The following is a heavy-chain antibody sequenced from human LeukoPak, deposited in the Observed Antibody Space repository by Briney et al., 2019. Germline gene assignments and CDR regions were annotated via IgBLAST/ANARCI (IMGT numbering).Heavy chain of an antibody. V-gene: IGHV3-48*03. CDR2: ISSSCSTI. J-gene: IGHJ6*04. D-gene: IGHD3-10*02. Sequence: GGSLRLSCAASGFTFSSYEMNWVRQAPGPGLERVSYISSSCSTIYYADSVMCRLTISRDNAKNSLYLQMNSLRAEDTAVYYCAELGITMIGGVWGKGSTVTISS. CDR3: AELGITMIGGV. CDR1: GFTFSSYE.